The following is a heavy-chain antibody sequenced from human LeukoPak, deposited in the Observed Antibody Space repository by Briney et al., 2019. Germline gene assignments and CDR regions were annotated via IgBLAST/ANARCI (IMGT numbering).Heavy chain of an antibody. Sequence: GGSLRLSCAASGFTFSSYWMSWVRQAPGKGLEWVANIKQDGSEKYYVDSVKGRFTISRDNAKNSLYLQMNSLRAEDTAVYYCARDQALSGGYYYYYYMDVWGKGTTVTVSS. J-gene: IGHJ6*03. CDR1: GFTFSSYW. D-gene: IGHD1-26*01. CDR2: IKQDGSEK. V-gene: IGHV3-7*01. CDR3: ARDQALSGGYYYYYYMDV.